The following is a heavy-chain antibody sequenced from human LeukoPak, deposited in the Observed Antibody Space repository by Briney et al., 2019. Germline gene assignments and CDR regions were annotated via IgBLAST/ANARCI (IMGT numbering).Heavy chain of an antibody. CDR1: GFIFSSYA. D-gene: IGHD2-2*01. CDR3: AKEVPAATQFDY. CDR2: ISGSGDLT. Sequence: GGSLRLSCAASGFIFSSYAMSWVRQAPGEGLEWVSTISGSGDLTYYADSVKGRFTISRDNSKNTLYLQMNSLRAEDTAVYYCAKEVPAATQFDYWGQGSLVTVSS. V-gene: IGHV3-23*01. J-gene: IGHJ4*02.